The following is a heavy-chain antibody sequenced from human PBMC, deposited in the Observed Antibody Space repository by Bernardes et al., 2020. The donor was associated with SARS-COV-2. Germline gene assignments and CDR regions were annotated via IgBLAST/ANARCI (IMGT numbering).Heavy chain of an antibody. CDR3: ARAHLTTNDWGPGY. D-gene: IGHD4-4*01. V-gene: IGHV3-23*01. J-gene: IGHJ4*02. CDR2: VSGSAHST. Sequence: GGSLRLFCAASGFSFRNYAMTWVRKAPGKGLEWVSAVSGSAHSTYYADSVKGRFTISRDNSKNTLYLQMNSLRAEDTAVYFCARAHLTTNDWGPGYWGQGTLVTVSS. CDR1: GFSFRNYA.